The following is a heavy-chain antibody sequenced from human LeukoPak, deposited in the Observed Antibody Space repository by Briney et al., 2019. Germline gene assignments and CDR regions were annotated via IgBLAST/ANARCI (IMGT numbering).Heavy chain of an antibody. J-gene: IGHJ6*03. V-gene: IGHV3-23*01. CDR1: GFTFSSYA. CDR2: ISGSGDNT. D-gene: IGHD4-17*01. CDR3: AKTYGDYVYYYMDV. Sequence: GGSLRLSCAASGFTFSSYAMNWVRQAPGRGLEWVSIISGSGDNTNYADSVKGRFTISRDNSKNTLYLQMNSLRAEGTAVYYCAKTYGDYVYYYMDVWGKGTTVTVSS.